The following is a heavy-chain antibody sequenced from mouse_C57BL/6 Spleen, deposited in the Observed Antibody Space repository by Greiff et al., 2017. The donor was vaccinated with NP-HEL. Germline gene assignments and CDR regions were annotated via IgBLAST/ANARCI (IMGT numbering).Heavy chain of an antibody. D-gene: IGHD1-1*01. CDR3: DRSDYYGSRDYAMDY. CDR1: GYAFTNYL. J-gene: IGHJ4*01. V-gene: IGHV1-54*01. Sequence: VQLVESGAELVRPGTSVKVSCKASGYAFTNYLIEWVKQRPGQGLEWIGVINPGSGGTNYNEKFKGKATLTADKSSSTAYMQLSSLTSEDSAVYASDRSDYYGSRDYAMDYWGQGTSVTVYS. CDR2: INPGSGGT.